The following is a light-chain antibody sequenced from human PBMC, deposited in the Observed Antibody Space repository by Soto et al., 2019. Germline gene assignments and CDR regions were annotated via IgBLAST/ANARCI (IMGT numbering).Light chain of an antibody. CDR3: QQYNNWPRT. CDR2: GPS. Sequence: EIVMTQSPGTLSVSPGERATLSCRASQSVSSNLAWYQQKPGQAPRLLIYGPSTRATGIPARFSGRGSGTEFTLTITSLQSEDFAVYYCQQYNNWPRTFGQGTKVEIK. CDR1: QSVSSN. J-gene: IGKJ1*01. V-gene: IGKV3-15*01.